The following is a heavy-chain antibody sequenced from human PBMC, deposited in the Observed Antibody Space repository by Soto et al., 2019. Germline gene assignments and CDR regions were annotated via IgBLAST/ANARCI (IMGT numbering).Heavy chain of an antibody. CDR3: AHRYYDILTGYYKDV. J-gene: IGHJ6*02. CDR1: GFSLSTSGVG. Sequence: QITLKESGPTLVKPTQTLTLTCTFSGFSLSTSGVGVGWIRQPPGKALEWLALIYWDDDKRYSPSLKSRLTITKDTAKNQVVLTMTNMDPVDTATYYCAHRYYDILTGYYKDVWGQGTTVTVSS. CDR2: IYWDDDK. V-gene: IGHV2-5*02. D-gene: IGHD3-9*01.